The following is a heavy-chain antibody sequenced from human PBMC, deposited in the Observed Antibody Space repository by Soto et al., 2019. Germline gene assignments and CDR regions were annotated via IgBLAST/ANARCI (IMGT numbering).Heavy chain of an antibody. V-gene: IGHV3-30*18. CDR2: ISYDGSNK. J-gene: IGHJ4*02. D-gene: IGHD3-22*01. Sequence: GGSLRLSCAASGFTFSSYGMHWVRQAPGKGLEWVAVISYDGSNKYYADSVKGRFTISRDNSKNTLYLQMNSLRAEDTAVYYCAKDQEKYYYDSSGYYYDYWGQGTLVTVSS. CDR3: AKDQEKYYYDSSGYYYDY. CDR1: GFTFSSYG.